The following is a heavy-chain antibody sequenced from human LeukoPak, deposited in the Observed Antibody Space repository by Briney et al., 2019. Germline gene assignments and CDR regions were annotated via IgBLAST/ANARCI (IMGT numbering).Heavy chain of an antibody. CDR2: FDPEDGET. Sequence: ASVKVSCKVSGYTLTELSMHWVRQAPGKGLEWMGGFDPEDGETIYAQKFQGRVTMTEDTSTDTAYMELSSLRSEDTAVYYCATGSSYDRAYHNWFDPRGQGTLVTVSS. CDR3: ATGSSYDRAYHNWFDP. J-gene: IGHJ5*02. CDR1: GYTLTELS. D-gene: IGHD5-12*01. V-gene: IGHV1-24*01.